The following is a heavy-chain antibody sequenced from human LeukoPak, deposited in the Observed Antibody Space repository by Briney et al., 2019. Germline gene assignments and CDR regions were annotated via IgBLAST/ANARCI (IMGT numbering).Heavy chain of an antibody. CDR3: ARDREVPAAKGVAHWFDP. J-gene: IGHJ5*02. CDR2: IYTSGST. CDR1: GSSLSSYY. V-gene: IGHV4-4*07. D-gene: IGHD2-2*01. Sequence: SETLSLTCTVSGSSLSSYYWSWIRQPAGKGLEWIGRIYTSGSTNYNPSLKSRVTISVDTSKNQFSLKLSSVTAADTAVYYCARDREVPAAKGVAHWFDPWGQGTLVTVSS.